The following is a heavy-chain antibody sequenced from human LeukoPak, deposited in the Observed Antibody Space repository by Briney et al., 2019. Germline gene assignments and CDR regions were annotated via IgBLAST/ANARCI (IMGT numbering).Heavy chain of an antibody. CDR2: IYSNGST. CDR1: GGSITVYY. V-gene: IGHV4-4*07. J-gene: IGHJ6*03. Sequence: SETLSLTCTVSGGSITVYYWSWIRQPAGKGLEWIGRIYSNGSTNYNLSIKSRVTMSVDTSKNQFSLKLSSVTAADTAVYYCARDQSYYDSSGYYCYYMDVWGQGTTVTVSS. D-gene: IGHD3-22*01. CDR3: ARDQSYYDSSGYYCYYMDV.